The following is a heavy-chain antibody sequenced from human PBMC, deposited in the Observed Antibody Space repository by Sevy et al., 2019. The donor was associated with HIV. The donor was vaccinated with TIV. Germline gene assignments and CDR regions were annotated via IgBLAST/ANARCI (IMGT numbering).Heavy chain of an antibody. CDR3: ARDLGHESSGYLPFFDP. CDR2: ISYDGNIR. D-gene: IGHD3-22*01. CDR1: GLTFSSHA. V-gene: IGHV3-30-3*01. J-gene: IGHJ5*02. Sequence: GGSLRLSCAASGLTFSSHAMHWVRQAPGKGLESVAVISYDGNIRYYGDSVKGRFTISRDDSKNTLYLQMNSLRAEDTAVYYCARDLGHESSGYLPFFDPRGQGTLVTVSS.